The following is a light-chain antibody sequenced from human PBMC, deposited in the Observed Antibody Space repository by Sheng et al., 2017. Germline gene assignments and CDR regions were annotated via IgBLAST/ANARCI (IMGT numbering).Light chain of an antibody. Sequence: DIQMTQSPSALSASVGDTVTITCRASQTIGNILSWYQQRSGKAPKLLIYLASHLEDGVPSRFSAFGSGTEFTLTISSLQPDDFATYYCLHYAPYSWTFGQGTRVEVK. CDR1: QTIGNI. V-gene: IGKV1-5*03. CDR2: LAS. CDR3: LHYAPYSWT. J-gene: IGKJ1*01.